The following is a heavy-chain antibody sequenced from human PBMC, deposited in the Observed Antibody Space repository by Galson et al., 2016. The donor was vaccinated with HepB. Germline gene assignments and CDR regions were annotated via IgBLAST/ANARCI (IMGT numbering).Heavy chain of an antibody. CDR3: ARQSITIFGLTNWYFDL. D-gene: IGHD3/OR15-3a*01. V-gene: IGHV3-66*04. Sequence: SLRLSCAASGFTLSDYYVSWVRQAPGRGLEWVSVIYSGGSTYYADSLKGRFTVSRDNSETTVFLQMSGLRVEDTAVYYCARQSITIFGLTNWYFDLWGRGTLVTVSS. CDR1: GFTLSDYY. CDR2: IYSGGST. J-gene: IGHJ2*01.